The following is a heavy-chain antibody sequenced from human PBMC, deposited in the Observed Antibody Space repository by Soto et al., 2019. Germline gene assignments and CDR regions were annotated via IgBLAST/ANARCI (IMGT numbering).Heavy chain of an antibody. CDR2: ISWNSGRI. J-gene: IGHJ6*02. CDR3: TKARLWGGDGYNSYYYNAMDV. CDR1: GFPFNRYA. Sequence: GGSLRLSCAASGFPFNRYAMSWVRQAPGKGLEWVSGISWNSGRIGYADSVKGRFTISRDNAKNSLYLQMNSLRPEDTALYYCTKARLWGGDGYNSYYYNAMDVWGQGTTVTVSS. V-gene: IGHV3-9*01. D-gene: IGHD3-16*01.